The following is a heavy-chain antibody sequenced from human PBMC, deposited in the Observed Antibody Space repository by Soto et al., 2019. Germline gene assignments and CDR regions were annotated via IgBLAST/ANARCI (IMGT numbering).Heavy chain of an antibody. V-gene: IGHV4-31*03. CDR2: IYYSGST. CDR1: GGSIGSGCNY. D-gene: IGHD2-21*02. Sequence: SETLSLTCTVSGGSIGSGCNYWSWIRQHPGKSLEWIGYIYYSGSTYYNPSLKSRVTISVDTTKNQFSLKLSSVTAADTAVYYCARDPGGNSPRIYFDYWGQGTLVTVSS. J-gene: IGHJ4*02. CDR3: ARDPGGNSPRIYFDY.